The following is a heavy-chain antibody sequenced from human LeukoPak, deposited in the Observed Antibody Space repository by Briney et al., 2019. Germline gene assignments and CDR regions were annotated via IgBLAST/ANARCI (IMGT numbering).Heavy chain of an antibody. V-gene: IGHV3-21*04. Sequence: SGGSLRLSCAASGFTFSSYSMNWVRQAPGKGLEWVSSISSSSSYIYYADSVKGRFTISRDNAKNSLYLQMNSLRAEDTAVYYCAKGRMMGATIWFDYWGQGTLVTVSS. J-gene: IGHJ4*02. CDR3: AKGRMMGATIWFDY. D-gene: IGHD1-26*01. CDR1: GFTFSSYS. CDR2: ISSSSSYI.